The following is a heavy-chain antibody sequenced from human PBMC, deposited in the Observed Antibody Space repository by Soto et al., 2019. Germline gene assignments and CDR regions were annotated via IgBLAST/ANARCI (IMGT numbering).Heavy chain of an antibody. D-gene: IGHD5-18*01. Sequence: PGESLKISCKGSGYSFTSYWIGWVRQMPGKGLEWMGIIYPGDSDTRYSPSFQGQVTISADKSISTAYLQWSSLKASDTAMYYCARHFDTAMVPVGMDVWGQGTTVTVSS. CDR2: IYPGDSDT. V-gene: IGHV5-51*01. CDR3: ARHFDTAMVPVGMDV. CDR1: GYSFTSYW. J-gene: IGHJ6*02.